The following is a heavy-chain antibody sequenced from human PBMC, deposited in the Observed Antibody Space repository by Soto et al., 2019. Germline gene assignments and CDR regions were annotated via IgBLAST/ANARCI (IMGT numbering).Heavy chain of an antibody. Sequence: GGSLRLSCTASGFTFGDYAMSWFRQAPGKGLEWVGFIRSKAYGGTTEYAASVKGRFTISRDDSKSIAYLQMNSLKTEDTAVYYCTRDAQLLLSYYYYYYMDVWGKGTTVTVSS. V-gene: IGHV3-49*03. CDR1: GFTFGDYA. D-gene: IGHD2-2*01. CDR2: IRSKAYGGTT. J-gene: IGHJ6*03. CDR3: TRDAQLLLSYYYYYYMDV.